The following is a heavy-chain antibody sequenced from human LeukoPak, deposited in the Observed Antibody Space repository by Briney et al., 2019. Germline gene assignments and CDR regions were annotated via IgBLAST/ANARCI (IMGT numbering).Heavy chain of an antibody. V-gene: IGHV3-30*18. CDR2: ISYDGSNK. CDR3: AKGYCSSTSCPLNY. J-gene: IGHJ4*02. Sequence: PGRSLRLSRAASGFTFSSYGMHWVRQAPGKGLEWVAVISYDGSNKYYADSVKGRFTISRDNSKNTLYLQMNSLRAEDTAVYYCAKGYCSSTSCPLNYWGQGTLVTVSS. CDR1: GFTFSSYG. D-gene: IGHD2-2*01.